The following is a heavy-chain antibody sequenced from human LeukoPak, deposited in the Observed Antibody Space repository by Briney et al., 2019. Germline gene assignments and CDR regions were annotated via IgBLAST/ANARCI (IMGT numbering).Heavy chain of an antibody. D-gene: IGHD3-22*01. V-gene: IGHV1-69*02. J-gene: IGHJ4*02. Sequence: ASVKVSCKASGGTFSSYTISWVRQAPGQGVEWMGRIIPILGIANYAQKFQGRVTITADKSTSTAYMELSSLRSEDTAVYYCATYYYDSSAYYYEDLFDYWGQGTLVTVSS. CDR2: IIPILGIA. CDR1: GGTFSSYT. CDR3: ATYYYDSSAYYYEDLFDY.